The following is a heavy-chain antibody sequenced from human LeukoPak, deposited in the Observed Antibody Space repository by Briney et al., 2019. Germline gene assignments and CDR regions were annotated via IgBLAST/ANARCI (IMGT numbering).Heavy chain of an antibody. J-gene: IGHJ6*03. V-gene: IGHV3-33*06. Sequence: PGGSLRLSCAASGFTFSSYGMHWVRQAPGKGLEWVAVIWYDGSNKYYADSVKGRFTISRDNSKNTLYLQMNSLRAEDTAVYYCAKDGSWTTVTTAGEVGCMDVWGKGTTVTVSS. D-gene: IGHD4-17*01. CDR1: GFTFSSYG. CDR3: AKDGSWTTVTTAGEVGCMDV. CDR2: IWYDGSNK.